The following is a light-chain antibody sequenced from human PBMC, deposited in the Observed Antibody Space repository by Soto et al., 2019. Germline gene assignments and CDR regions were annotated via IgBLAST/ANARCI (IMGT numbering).Light chain of an antibody. CDR2: GTS. CDR3: QQFDSSWLT. CDR1: QSIGSSY. J-gene: IGKJ1*01. Sequence: ENVLTQSPGTLSLSPGERATLSCRASQSIGSSYLAWYQQKPGHAPRLIIYGTSSRATGIPDRFSGSGSGTDFTLTISRLVPEDFAVYYCQQFDSSWLTFGRGTKVEIK. V-gene: IGKV3-20*01.